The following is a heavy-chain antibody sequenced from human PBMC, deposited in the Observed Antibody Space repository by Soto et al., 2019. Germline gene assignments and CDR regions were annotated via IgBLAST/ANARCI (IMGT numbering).Heavy chain of an antibody. J-gene: IGHJ4*02. V-gene: IGHV5-51*01. D-gene: IGHD3-10*01. Sequence: PGESLQIYCKGSGYTFTNYWIGWVRQMPGKGLDWKGIIYPGDSETRYSPSFQGQVTMSADKSISTAYLQWSSLKASDSAMYYCARKYYYGAGTLDYWGQGTLVTVSS. CDR2: IYPGDSET. CDR3: ARKYYYGAGTLDY. CDR1: GYTFTNYW.